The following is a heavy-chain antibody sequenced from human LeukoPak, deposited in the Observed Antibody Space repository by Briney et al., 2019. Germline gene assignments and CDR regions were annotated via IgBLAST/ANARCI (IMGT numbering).Heavy chain of an antibody. CDR1: GFTFSSYA. CDR3: AADHGAALRYFDL. D-gene: IGHD3-9*01. V-gene: IGHV3-30*04. CDR2: ISYDGSNK. Sequence: GGSLRLSCAASGFTFSSYAMHWVRQAPGKGLEWVAVISYDGSNKYYADSVKGRFTISRDNSKNTLYLQMNSLRAEDTAVYYCAADHGAALRYFDLWGQGTLVTVSS. J-gene: IGHJ4*02.